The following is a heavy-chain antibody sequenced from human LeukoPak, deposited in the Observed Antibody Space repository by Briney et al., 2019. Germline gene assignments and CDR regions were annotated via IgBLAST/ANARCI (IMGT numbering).Heavy chain of an antibody. CDR1: GGTFSSYT. CDR2: IIPILGIA. CDR3: AAHARLGDSRLDY. J-gene: IGHJ4*02. D-gene: IGHD3-16*01. V-gene: IGHV1-69*02. Sequence: ASVKVSCKASGGTFSSYTISWVRQAPGQRLEWMGRIIPILGIANYAQKFQGRVTITADKSTSTAYMELSSLRSEDTAVYYCAAHARLGDSRLDYWGQGTLVTVSS.